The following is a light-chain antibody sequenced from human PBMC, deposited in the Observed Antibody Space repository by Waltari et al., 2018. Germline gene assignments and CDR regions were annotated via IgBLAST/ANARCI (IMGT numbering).Light chain of an antibody. V-gene: IGLV1-47*01. CDR2: RNN. CDR1: SSNIGSNY. J-gene: IGLJ3*02. Sequence: QSVLTQPPSASGTPGQRVTISCSGSSSNIGSNYVYWYQQPPGTAPQLLIYRNNQRPSGVPDRFSGSKSGTSASLAISGRRSEDEADYYCAAWDDSLSGRVFGGGTKLTVL. CDR3: AAWDDSLSGRV.